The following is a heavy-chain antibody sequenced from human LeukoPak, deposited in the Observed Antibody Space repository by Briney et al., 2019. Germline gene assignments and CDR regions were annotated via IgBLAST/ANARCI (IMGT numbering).Heavy chain of an antibody. CDR3: AKDSGRSGSLYFEY. Sequence: GALRLSCAASGFTFSSYGMHWVRQAPGKGLEWVAVISYDGSNKYYADSVKGRFTNSRDNSKNTLYLQMNSLRAEDTAVYYCAKDSGRSGSLYFEYWGQGTLVTVSS. CDR2: ISYDGSNK. V-gene: IGHV3-30*18. CDR1: GFTFSSYG. D-gene: IGHD1-26*01. J-gene: IGHJ4*02.